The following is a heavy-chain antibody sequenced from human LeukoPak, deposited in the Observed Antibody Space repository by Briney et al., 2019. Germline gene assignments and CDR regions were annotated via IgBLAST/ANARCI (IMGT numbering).Heavy chain of an antibody. D-gene: IGHD3-22*01. CDR1: GGSISSYY. J-gene: IGHJ3*02. Sequence: SETLSLTCTVSGGSISSYYWSWIRQPAGKGLEWIGRIYTSGNTNYNPSLKSRVTMSVDTSKNQFSLKLSSVTAADTAVYYCARSIVVVTYDAFDIWGQGTMVTVSS. CDR2: IYTSGNT. CDR3: ARSIVVVTYDAFDI. V-gene: IGHV4-4*07.